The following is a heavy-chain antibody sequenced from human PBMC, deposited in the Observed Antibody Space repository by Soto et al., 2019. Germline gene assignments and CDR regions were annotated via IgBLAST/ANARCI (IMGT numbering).Heavy chain of an antibody. V-gene: IGHV4-59*01. CDR2: ISYRGNA. CDR3: ARENYYVCSGYYFRSRILDY. J-gene: IGHJ4*02. Sequence: SETLSLTCTVSGGSLSNFYYSWVRQSPDKGLEWLGYISYRGNAAYSPSLNSRCTMSADVSKDQFSLTLVSVTTADTAVYYCARENYYVCSGYYFRSRILDYWGPGTLVTVSS. D-gene: IGHD3-22*01. CDR1: GGSLSNFY.